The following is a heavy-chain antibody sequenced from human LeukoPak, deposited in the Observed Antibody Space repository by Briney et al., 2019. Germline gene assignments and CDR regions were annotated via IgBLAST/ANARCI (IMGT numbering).Heavy chain of an antibody. J-gene: IGHJ4*02. D-gene: IGHD3-3*01. CDR2: INHSGST. Sequence: SETLSLTCAVYGGSFSGYYWSWIRQPPGKGLEWIGEINHSGSTNYNPSLTSRVTISVDTSKNQFSLKLSSVTAADTAVYYCASQGFDFWSGYPLYYFDYWGQGTLVTVSS. CDR1: GGSFSGYY. CDR3: ASQGFDFWSGYPLYYFDY. V-gene: IGHV4-34*01.